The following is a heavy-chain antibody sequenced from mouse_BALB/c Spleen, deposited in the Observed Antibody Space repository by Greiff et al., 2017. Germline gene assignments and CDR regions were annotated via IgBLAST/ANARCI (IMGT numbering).Heavy chain of an antibody. Sequence: QVQLQQSGPGLVQPSQSLSITCTVSGFSLTSYGVHWVRQSPGTGLEWLGVIWSGGSTDYNAALKSRLSISKDNSKSQVFLKMNSLQTDDTARYYCAREGGYGLDYWGQGTTLTVSS. CDR2: IWSGGST. CDR1: GFSLTSYG. V-gene: IGHV2-4-1*01. D-gene: IGHD2-10*02. CDR3: AREGGYGLDY. J-gene: IGHJ2*01.